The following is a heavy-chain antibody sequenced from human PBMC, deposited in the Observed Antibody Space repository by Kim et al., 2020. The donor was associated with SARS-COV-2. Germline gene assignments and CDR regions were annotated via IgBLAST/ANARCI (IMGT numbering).Heavy chain of an antibody. CDR2: INADGSEK. D-gene: IGHD6-19*01. Sequence: GGSLRLSCAASGFILSDFWMNWVRQAPGKGLEWVAHINADGSEKQYVDSVKGRFTISRDSAKNSLFLQMSSLRADDTAVYYCARAGASRSLAVIGGQGIL. CDR1: GFILSDFW. J-gene: IGHJ4*02. CDR3: ARAGASRSLAVI. V-gene: IGHV3-7*01.